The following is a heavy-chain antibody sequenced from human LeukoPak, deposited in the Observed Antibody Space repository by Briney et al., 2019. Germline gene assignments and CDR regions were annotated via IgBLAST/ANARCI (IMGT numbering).Heavy chain of an antibody. D-gene: IGHD3-22*01. CDR1: GFTITTNY. CDR3: AKDIGYDSSGYPDY. Sequence: PGGSLRLSCAASGFTITTNYMSWVRQAPGKGLEWVSVIYSGGSTYYADSVKGRFTISRDNSKNSLYLQMNSLRAEDMALYYCAKDIGYDSSGYPDYWGQGTLVTVSS. V-gene: IGHV3-53*05. J-gene: IGHJ4*02. CDR2: IYSGGST.